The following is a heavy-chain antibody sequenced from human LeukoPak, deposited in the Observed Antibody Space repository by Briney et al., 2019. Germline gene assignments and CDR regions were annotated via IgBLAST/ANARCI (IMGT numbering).Heavy chain of an antibody. D-gene: IGHD3-22*01. CDR1: GFTFSSYW. CDR2: IKSDGSRT. V-gene: IGHV3-74*01. Sequence: TGGSLRLSCGASGFTFSSYWMHRVRQAPGKGLVRVSRIKSDGSRTDYADSVKGRFIISRDNAKNTLYLQMSSLRVEDTAVYYCARDSCYYDDRGSHYYGIDVWGHGTTVTVSS. J-gene: IGHJ6*02. CDR3: ARDSCYYDDRGSHYYGIDV.